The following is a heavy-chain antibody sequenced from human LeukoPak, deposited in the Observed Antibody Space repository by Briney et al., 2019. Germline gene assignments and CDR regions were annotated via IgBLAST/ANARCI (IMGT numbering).Heavy chain of an antibody. Sequence: SETLSLTCNVSGGSFTNYYWSWIRQTPEKGLEWIGQINHSGDTSYNPSLRSSVTLSVDRSKNQFSLKVTSVTAADTGVYYCARGPGTVGLSPWGQGTLVSVSS. CDR1: GGSFTNYY. V-gene: IGHV4-34*01. J-gene: IGHJ5*02. CDR3: ARGPGTVGLSP. D-gene: IGHD1/OR15-1a*01. CDR2: INHSGDT.